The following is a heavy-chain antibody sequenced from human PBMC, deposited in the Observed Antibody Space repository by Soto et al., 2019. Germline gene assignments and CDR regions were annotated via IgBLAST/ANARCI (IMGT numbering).Heavy chain of an antibody. J-gene: IGHJ4*02. Sequence: GGSLRLSCAASGFTFSSYAMSWVRQAPGKGLEWVSAISGSGGSTYYADSVKGRFTISRDNSKNTLYLQMNSLRAEDTAVYYCAKDGGQWLPVMDYFDYWGQGTLVTVSS. CDR1: GFTFSSYA. D-gene: IGHD6-19*01. V-gene: IGHV3-23*01. CDR2: ISGSGGST. CDR3: AKDGGQWLPVMDYFDY.